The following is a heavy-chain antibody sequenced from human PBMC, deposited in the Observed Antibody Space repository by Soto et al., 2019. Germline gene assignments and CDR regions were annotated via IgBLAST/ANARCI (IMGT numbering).Heavy chain of an antibody. V-gene: IGHV3-33*01. CDR2: IWFNGSER. J-gene: IGHJ4*02. D-gene: IGHD5-18*01. CDR3: VRGNGYTYGPFDN. CDR1: GFSFENYG. Sequence: QVQLVESGGGVVQPGRSLRLSCAASGFSFENYGMHWVRQAPGKGLEWVAAIWFNGSERKYGDSVKGRFTNSRDNSKNTVFLQMSSLSAEDTAVYYCVRGNGYTYGPFDNWGQGTLVTVSS.